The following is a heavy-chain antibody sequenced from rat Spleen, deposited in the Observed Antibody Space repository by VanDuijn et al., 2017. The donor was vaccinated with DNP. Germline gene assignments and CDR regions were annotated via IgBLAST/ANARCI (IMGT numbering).Heavy chain of an antibody. CDR1: GFTFNDYW. D-gene: IGHD1-11*01. CDR2: ITNSGSST. CDR3: ATGVHGGYEDWFAY. Sequence: EVQLVESGGDLVQPGRSLKLSCVASGFTFNDYWMTWIRQVPGKGLEWVASITNSGSSTYYPDSIKGRFTISRDNAKNTLYLQMNSLRSADTATYYCATGVHGGYEDWFAYWGQGTLVTVSS. J-gene: IGHJ3*01. V-gene: IGHV5-31*01.